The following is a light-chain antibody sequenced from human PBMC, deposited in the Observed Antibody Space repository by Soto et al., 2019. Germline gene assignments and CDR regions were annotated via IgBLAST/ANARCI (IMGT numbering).Light chain of an antibody. J-gene: IGKJ2*01. V-gene: IGKV3-20*01. CDR1: QSVSSTY. CDR3: QQYGSSPDT. Sequence: EIVLTQSPGTLSLSPGERATLSCRASQSVSSTYLAWYQKKPGQAPRLLIYGASIRATGFPDRFSGSGSGTDFTLTISRLEPEDLAVYYCQQYGSSPDTFGQGTKMEIK. CDR2: GAS.